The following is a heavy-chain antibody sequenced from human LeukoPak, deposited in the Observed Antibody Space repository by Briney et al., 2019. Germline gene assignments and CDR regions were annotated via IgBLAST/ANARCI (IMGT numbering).Heavy chain of an antibody. J-gene: IGHJ4*02. V-gene: IGHV3-74*01. Sequence: GGSLRLSCGASGFTFSTYSMHWVRQAPGKGLVWVSRINSDGSNTDYADSVRGRFTISRDNAKNTLYLQMNSLRAEDTAVYYCTRDFDAATGYWGQGTLVTVSS. CDR1: GFTFSTYS. CDR2: INSDGSNT. D-gene: IGHD3-9*01. CDR3: TRDFDAATGY.